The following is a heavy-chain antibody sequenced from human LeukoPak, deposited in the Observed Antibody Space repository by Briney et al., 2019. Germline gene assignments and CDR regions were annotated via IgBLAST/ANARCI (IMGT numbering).Heavy chain of an antibody. D-gene: IGHD5-24*01. V-gene: IGHV1-46*04. CDR2: INPNGGRA. Sequence: GASVKVSCKASRYTFTSYYMHWVRQAPGQGLEWMGIINPNGGRATHAQKLQGRVTMTRDTSTSTVYMELSSLRSEDTAVYYCARDRAHRDGYEKILDYWGQGTLVTVSS. CDR1: RYTFTSYY. CDR3: ARDRAHRDGYEKILDY. J-gene: IGHJ4*02.